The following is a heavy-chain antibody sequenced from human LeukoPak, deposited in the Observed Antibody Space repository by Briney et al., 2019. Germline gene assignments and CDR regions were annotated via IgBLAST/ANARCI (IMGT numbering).Heavy chain of an antibody. CDR2: IRHDGSNK. CDR3: AKEGPTYYYDNNAQPPDY. D-gene: IGHD3-22*01. Sequence: HPGGSLRLSCAASGFTFSNYGMHWVRQAPGKGLEWVAFIRHDGSNKYYADSVKGRFTISRDDSKNTLYLQMTSLRAEDTAVYYCAKEGPTYYYDNNAQPPDYWGQGTLVTVSS. CDR1: GFTFSNYG. J-gene: IGHJ4*02. V-gene: IGHV3-30*02.